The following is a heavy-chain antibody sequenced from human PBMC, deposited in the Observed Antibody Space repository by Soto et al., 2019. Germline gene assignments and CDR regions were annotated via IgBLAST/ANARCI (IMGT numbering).Heavy chain of an antibody. CDR3: ARVMITFGGVIVPPKNFDY. CDR2: ISAYNGNT. V-gene: IGHV1-18*04. D-gene: IGHD3-16*02. CDR1: GYTFTSYG. J-gene: IGHJ4*02. Sequence: QVQLVQSGAEVKKPGASVKVSCKASGYTFTSYGISWVRQAPGQGLEWMGWISAYNGNTNYAQKLQGRVTMTTDTSTSTAYMELRSLRSDDTAVYYCARVMITFGGVIVPPKNFDYWGQGTLVTVSS.